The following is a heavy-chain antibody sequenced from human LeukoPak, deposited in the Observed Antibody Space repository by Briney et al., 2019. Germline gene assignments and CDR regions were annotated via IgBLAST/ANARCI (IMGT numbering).Heavy chain of an antibody. Sequence: ASVTVSCKASGGTFSSYAISWVRQAPGQGLEWMGGIIPIFGTANYAQKFQGRVTITADESTSTAYMELSSLRSEDTAVYYCARDTNSYYYGSGSYYRTLGYWGQGTLVTVSS. CDR3: ARDTNSYYYGSGSYYRTLGY. D-gene: IGHD3-10*01. V-gene: IGHV1-69*13. CDR1: GGTFSSYA. CDR2: IIPIFGTA. J-gene: IGHJ4*02.